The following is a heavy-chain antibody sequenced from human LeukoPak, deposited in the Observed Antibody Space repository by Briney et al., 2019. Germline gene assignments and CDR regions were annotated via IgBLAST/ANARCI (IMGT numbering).Heavy chain of an antibody. CDR2: IYYSGST. CDR1: GYSISSSNW. Sequence: IPSDTLSLTCAVSGYSISSSNWWGWIRQPPGKGLEWIGYIYYSGSTYYNPSLKSRVTMSVDTSKNQFSLKLSSVTAVDTAVYYCARDRYSGYDGFGAFDIWGQGTMVTVSS. V-gene: IGHV4-28*03. J-gene: IGHJ3*02. CDR3: ARDRYSGYDGFGAFDI. D-gene: IGHD5-12*01.